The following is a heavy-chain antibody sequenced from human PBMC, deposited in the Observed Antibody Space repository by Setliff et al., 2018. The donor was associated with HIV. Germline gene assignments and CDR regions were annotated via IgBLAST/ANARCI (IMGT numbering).Heavy chain of an antibody. CDR3: VKDGDYRNGDYDAFDI. CDR2: IDHFGSYE. V-gene: IGHV3-7*01. D-gene: IGHD4-17*01. CDR1: GFSFSRYW. J-gene: IGHJ3*02. Sequence: GGSLRLSCAASGFSFSRYWMSWVRQAPGKGLEWVASIDHFGSYEYYADSVKGRFTISRDNSKSTVDLQMTSLTAEDTAVYYCVKDGDYRNGDYDAFDIWGQGTMVTVSS.